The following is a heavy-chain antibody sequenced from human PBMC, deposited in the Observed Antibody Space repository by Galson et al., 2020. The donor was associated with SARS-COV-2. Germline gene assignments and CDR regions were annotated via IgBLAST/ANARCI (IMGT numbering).Heavy chain of an antibody. Sequence: SETLSLTCTVSGGSISSYYWSWIRQPPGKGLEWIGYIYYSGSTNYNPSLKSRVTISVDTSKNQFSLKLSSVTAADTAVYYCARVGRGSDYDFWSGYYNLYYYGMDVWGQGTTVTVSS. CDR3: ARVGRGSDYDFWSGYYNLYYYGMDV. CDR2: IYYSGST. D-gene: IGHD3-3*01. V-gene: IGHV4-59*13. J-gene: IGHJ6*02. CDR1: GGSISSYY.